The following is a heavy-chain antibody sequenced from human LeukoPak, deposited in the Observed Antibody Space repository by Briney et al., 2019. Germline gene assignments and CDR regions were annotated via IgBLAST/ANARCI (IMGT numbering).Heavy chain of an antibody. V-gene: IGHV4-61*01. J-gene: IGHJ4*02. D-gene: IGHD6-13*01. CDR2: IYYSGST. CDR3: ARYDSSWFDY. Sequence: SETLSLTCAVSGGSVSSGSYYWSWIRQPPGKGLEWLGYIYYSGSTNYNPSLKSRVTISVDTSKNQFSLKLSSVTAADTAIYYCARYDSSWFDYWGQGTLVTVSS. CDR1: GGSVSSGSYY.